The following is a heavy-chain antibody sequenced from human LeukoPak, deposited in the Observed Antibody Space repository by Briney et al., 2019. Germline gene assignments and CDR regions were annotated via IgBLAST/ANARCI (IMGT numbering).Heavy chain of an antibody. D-gene: IGHD5-18*01. J-gene: IGHJ3*02. CDR2: ISGSGGST. Sequence: GASLRLSCAASGFTFRSYAMSWVRRAPGKGLEWVSAISGSGGSTYYADSVKGRFTISRDNSKNTLYLQMNSLRAEDTAVYYCAKDLRLGNLYSYGQFFDIWGQGTMVTVSS. CDR3: AKDLRLGNLYSYGQFFDI. CDR1: GFTFRSYA. V-gene: IGHV3-23*01.